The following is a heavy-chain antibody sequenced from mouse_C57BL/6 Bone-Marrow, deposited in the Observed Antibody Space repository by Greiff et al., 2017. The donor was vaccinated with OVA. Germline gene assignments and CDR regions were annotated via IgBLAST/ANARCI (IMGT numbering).Heavy chain of an antibody. V-gene: IGHV1-9*01. CDR2: ILPGSGST. CDR1: GYTFTGYW. D-gene: IGHD2-2*01. CDR3: ERPPIVYGYDGNAMDY. Sequence: QVQLQQSGAELMKPGASVKLSCKATGYTFTGYWIEWVKQRPGHGLEWIGEILPGSGSTNYNEKFKGKATFTADTSSNTAYMQLSSLTTEDSASYYGERPPIVYGYDGNAMDYWGQGTSVTVSS. J-gene: IGHJ4*01.